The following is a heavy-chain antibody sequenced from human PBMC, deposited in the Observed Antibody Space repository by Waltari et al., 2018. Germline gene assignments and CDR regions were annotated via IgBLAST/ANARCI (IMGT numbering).Heavy chain of an antibody. Sequence: EVQLVESGGGLVKPGGSLRLSCAASGFTFSSYSMNWVRQAPGKGLGWVSSISSSISYIYYADSVMGRFTISRDNAKNSLYLQMNNLRAEDTAVYYCARDLSGDYGDQTHDAFDIWGQGTMVTVSS. V-gene: IGHV3-21*01. D-gene: IGHD4-17*01. J-gene: IGHJ3*02. CDR2: ISSSISYI. CDR1: GFTFSSYS. CDR3: ARDLSGDYGDQTHDAFDI.